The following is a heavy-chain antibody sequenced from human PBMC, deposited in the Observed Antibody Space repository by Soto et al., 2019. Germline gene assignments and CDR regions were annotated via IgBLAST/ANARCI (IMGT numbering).Heavy chain of an antibody. CDR3: ARYSRRGIAVAGMYRPPGGQNWFDP. V-gene: IGHV4-34*01. CDR2: INHSGST. Sequence: PSETLSLTCAVYGGSFSGYYWSWIRQPPGKGLEWIGEINHSGSTNYNPSLKSRVTISVDTSKNQFSLKLSSVTAADTAVYYCARYSRRGIAVAGMYRPPGGQNWFDPWGQGPLVT. D-gene: IGHD6-19*01. CDR1: GGSFSGYY. J-gene: IGHJ5*02.